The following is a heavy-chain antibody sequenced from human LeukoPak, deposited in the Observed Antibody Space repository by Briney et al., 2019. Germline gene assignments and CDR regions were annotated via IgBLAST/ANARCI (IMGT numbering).Heavy chain of an antibody. Sequence: GGSLRLSCAASGLTFRSYGMHWVRQAPGKGLEWVAVISYDGIKKYYGDSVKGRFTISRDNSNNTLYLQMNSLRSEDTAVYYCAKESTVVTFDFWGQGTLVTVSS. J-gene: IGHJ4*02. CDR3: AKESTVVTFDF. CDR1: GLTFRSYG. CDR2: ISYDGIKK. D-gene: IGHD4-23*01. V-gene: IGHV3-30*18.